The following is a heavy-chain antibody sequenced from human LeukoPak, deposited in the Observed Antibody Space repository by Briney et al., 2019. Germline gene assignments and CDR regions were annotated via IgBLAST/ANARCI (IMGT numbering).Heavy chain of an antibody. CDR2: LSDSGST. D-gene: IGHD1-26*01. V-gene: IGHV3-23*01. CDR1: GFTFSTYA. CDR3: ARDYLSGSDLRSPFDY. Sequence: GGSLRLSCAASGFTFSTYAMSWVRQAPGKGLEWVSGLSDSGSTYYADSVKGRFTISRDNSTNTLYLQMNSLSPEDTAMYYCARDYLSGSDLRSPFDYWGQGTLVTVFS. J-gene: IGHJ4*02.